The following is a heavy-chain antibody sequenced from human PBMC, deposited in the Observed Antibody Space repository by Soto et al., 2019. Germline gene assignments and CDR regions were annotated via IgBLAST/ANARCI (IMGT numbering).Heavy chain of an antibody. CDR3: ARSLGYCSSTSCYMISKQNYFDY. CDR2: VYYSGIT. CDR1: GGSISSSSYY. D-gene: IGHD2-2*02. V-gene: IGHV4-39*01. J-gene: IGHJ4*02. Sequence: QLQLQESGPGLVKPSETLPLTCTVSGGSISSSSYYWGWIRQPPGKGLEWIGSVYYSGITYYNPSLKCRVTKSLDTSMNRFSLKLSSMTAADTAVYYCARSLGYCSSTSCYMISKQNYFDYWGQGTLVTVSS.